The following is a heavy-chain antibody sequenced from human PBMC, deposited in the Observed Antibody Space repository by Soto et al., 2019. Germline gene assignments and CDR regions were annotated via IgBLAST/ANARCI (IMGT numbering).Heavy chain of an antibody. D-gene: IGHD5-18*01. CDR3: ASASSPRRGYSYGYRNYYYYGMDV. CDR1: GGSFSGYY. V-gene: IGHV4-34*01. CDR2: INHSGST. Sequence: LSLTCAVYGGSFSGYYWSWIRQPPGKGLEWIGEINHSGSTNYNPSLKSRVTISVDTSKNQFSLKLSSVTAADTAEYYCASASSPRRGYSYGYRNYYYYGMDVWGQGTTVTVSS. J-gene: IGHJ6*02.